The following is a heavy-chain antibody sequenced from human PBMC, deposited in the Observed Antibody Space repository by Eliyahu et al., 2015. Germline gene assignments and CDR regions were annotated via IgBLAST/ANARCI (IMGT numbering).Heavy chain of an antibody. D-gene: IGHD5-18*01. CDR2: IKSKTDGGTT. CDR3: TSHTAEVYYYGMDV. V-gene: IGHV3-15*01. CDR1: GFXFXXXW. Sequence: EVQLVESGGGLVKPGGSLRLSCXASGFXFXXXWMXWVRQAPGKGLEWVGRIKSKTDGGTTDYAAPVKGRFTISRDDSKNTLYLQMNSLKTEDTAVYYCTSHTAEVYYYGMDVWGQGTTVTVSS. J-gene: IGHJ6*02.